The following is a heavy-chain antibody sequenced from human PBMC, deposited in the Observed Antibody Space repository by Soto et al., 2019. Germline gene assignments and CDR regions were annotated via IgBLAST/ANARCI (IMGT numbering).Heavy chain of an antibody. V-gene: IGHV1-18*01. J-gene: IGHJ4*01. CDR1: CYNFTNHG. D-gene: IGHD2-2*01. CDR2: INTYNADT. Sequence: GAPGKVSWKTSCYNFTNHGVSWGRPAPGQGLEWMGWINTYNADTKYAQKFQGRFTMTTDTSTTTVYMELRSLRSDDSAVYYCAGEYCRGTSCYGVDYWGHGTLVTVSS. CDR3: AGEYCRGTSCYGVDY.